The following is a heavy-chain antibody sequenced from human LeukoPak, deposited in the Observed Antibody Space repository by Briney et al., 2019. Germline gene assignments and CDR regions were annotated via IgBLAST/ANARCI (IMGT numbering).Heavy chain of an antibody. CDR3: ATSYYDFWSGLF. Sequence: PGRSLRLSCAASGFTFSSYAMHWVRQAPGKGLEWVAVISYDGSNKYYADSVKGRLTISRDNSKNTLYLQMNSLRAEDTAVYYCATSYYDFWSGLFWGQGTLVTVSS. D-gene: IGHD3-3*01. CDR1: GFTFSSYA. V-gene: IGHV3-30-3*01. CDR2: ISYDGSNK. J-gene: IGHJ4*02.